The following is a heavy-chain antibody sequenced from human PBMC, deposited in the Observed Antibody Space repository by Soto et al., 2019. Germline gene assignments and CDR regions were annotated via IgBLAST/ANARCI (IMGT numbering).Heavy chain of an antibody. Sequence: QVQLVESGGVVVQPGRSLRLSCAASGFTFTTYGIHWVRQAPGKGLEWLAAISNDGGYTYYADSVKGRFTISRENSKNTLYLQVNSLRPEDTAVYYCARGLSRYSSSSGQLDYWGQGTRVTVSS. D-gene: IGHD6-6*01. CDR1: GFTFTTYG. J-gene: IGHJ4*02. CDR2: ISNDGGYT. CDR3: ARGLSRYSSSSGQLDY. V-gene: IGHV3-30*03.